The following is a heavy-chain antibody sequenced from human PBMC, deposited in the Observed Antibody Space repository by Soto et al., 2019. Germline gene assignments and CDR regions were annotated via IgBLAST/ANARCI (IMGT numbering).Heavy chain of an antibody. CDR1: GFFFSDHY. D-gene: IGHD3-16*01. CDR3: ARDYYDKSGSSAWYFDR. V-gene: IGHV3-72*01. Sequence: EVELVESGGGLVQPGGSLRLSCTASGFFFSDHYMEWVRQAPGKGLEWVGGSRDKDNGYTTEYAASVRDRFTISRDDSKNSLFLQLNSLRIEDTAVYYCARDYYDKSGSSAWYFDRWGRGTLVTVSS. J-gene: IGHJ2*01. CDR2: SRDKDNGYTT.